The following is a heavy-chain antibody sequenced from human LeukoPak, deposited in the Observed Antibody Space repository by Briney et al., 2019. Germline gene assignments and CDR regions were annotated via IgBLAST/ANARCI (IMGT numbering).Heavy chain of an antibody. CDR2: INHSGNT. CDR3: VTEPGYCTGGRCYGGWFDP. Sequence: SETLSLTCAVYGGSFSGYYWSWIRQAPGKGLEWIGEINHSGNTNYNPSLKSRVTISLDTSKNQFSLKLNSVTAADTAVYYCVTEPGYCTGGRCYGGWFDPWGQGTLVAVSS. CDR1: GGSFSGYY. V-gene: IGHV4-34*01. J-gene: IGHJ5*02. D-gene: IGHD2-15*01.